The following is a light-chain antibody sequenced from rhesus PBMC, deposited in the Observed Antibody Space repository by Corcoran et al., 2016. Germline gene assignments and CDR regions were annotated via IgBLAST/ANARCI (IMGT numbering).Light chain of an antibody. Sequence: DIQMTQSPSSLSASVGDRVTITCRASQGISSYLAWYQQKPGKAPKLLIYKAYTLQSGVPSRFSGSGSGTDFTLTFSSLQPEDFATYYCQQRNSYPLTFGGGTKVEIK. J-gene: IGKJ4*01. CDR2: KAY. V-gene: IGKV1-25*01. CDR3: QQRNSYPLT. CDR1: QGISSY.